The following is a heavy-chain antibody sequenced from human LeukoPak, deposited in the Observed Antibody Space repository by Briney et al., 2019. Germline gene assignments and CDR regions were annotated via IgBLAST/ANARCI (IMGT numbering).Heavy chain of an antibody. CDR3: ARDRIAARLYFGY. J-gene: IGHJ4*02. CDR2: ISSSSSYI. Sequence: PGGSLRLSCAASGFTFSSYSMNWVRQAPGKGLEWVSSISSSSSYIYYADSVKGRFTISRDNAKNSLYLQMNSLRAEDTAVYYCARDRIAARLYFGYWGQGTLVTVSS. CDR1: GFTFSSYS. D-gene: IGHD6-6*01. V-gene: IGHV3-21*01.